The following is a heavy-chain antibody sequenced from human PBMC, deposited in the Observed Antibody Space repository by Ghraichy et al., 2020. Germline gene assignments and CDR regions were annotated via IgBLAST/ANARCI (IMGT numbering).Heavy chain of an antibody. CDR2: INSDGSST. J-gene: IGHJ5*02. CDR3: ARERPPSGGTRFDP. D-gene: IGHD2-8*01. CDR1: GFTFSSYW. V-gene: IGHV3-74*01. Sequence: GESLNISCAASGFTFSSYWMHWVRQAPGKGLVWVSRINSDGSSTSYADSVKGRFTISRDNAKNTLYLQMNSLRAEDTAVYYCARERPPSGGTRFDPWGQGTLVTVSS.